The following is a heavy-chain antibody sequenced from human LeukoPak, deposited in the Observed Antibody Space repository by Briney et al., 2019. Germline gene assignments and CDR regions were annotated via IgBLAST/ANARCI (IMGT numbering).Heavy chain of an antibody. CDR1: GGSFSGHY. CDR3: ARHPYSGSYYKGFDY. J-gene: IGHJ4*02. Sequence: SETLSLTCAVYGGSFSGHYWSWIRQPPGKGLEWIGEINHSGSTNYNPSLKSRVTISVDTSKNQFSLKLSSVTAADTAVYYCARHPYSGSYYKGFDYWGQGTLVTVSS. CDR2: INHSGST. D-gene: IGHD3-10*01. V-gene: IGHV4-34*01.